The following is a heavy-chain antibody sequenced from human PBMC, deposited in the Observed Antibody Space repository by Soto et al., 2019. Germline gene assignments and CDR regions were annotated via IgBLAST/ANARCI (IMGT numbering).Heavy chain of an antibody. J-gene: IGHJ4*02. V-gene: IGHV1-69*13. D-gene: IGHD6-6*01. Sequence: SVKVSCKASGGTFSSYAISWVRQSPGQGLEWMGGIIPIFGTANYAQKFQGRVTSTADESTSTAYMELSSLRSEDTAVYYCARGSSSSGFFDYWGQGTMVTGS. CDR2: IIPIFGTA. CDR1: GGTFSSYA. CDR3: ARGSSSSGFFDY.